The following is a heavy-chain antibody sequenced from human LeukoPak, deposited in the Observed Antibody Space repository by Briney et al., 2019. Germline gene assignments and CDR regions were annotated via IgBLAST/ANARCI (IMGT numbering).Heavy chain of an antibody. CDR1: GGTFTSSA. CDR3: AKDQGLTAPPPYGLDV. CDR2: IIPVLNIT. D-gene: IGHD5-18*01. V-gene: IGHV1-69*04. Sequence: SVKVSCKTSGGTFTSSAITWVRQAPGQGLEWMGRIIPVLNITTYAQKFQGRVTITADTSSSTVYMELSSLRSEETAVYYCAKDQGLTAPPPYGLDVWGQGTTVIVSS. J-gene: IGHJ6*02.